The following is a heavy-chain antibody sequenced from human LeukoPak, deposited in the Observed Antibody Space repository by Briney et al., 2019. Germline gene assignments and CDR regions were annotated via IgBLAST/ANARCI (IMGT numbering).Heavy chain of an antibody. J-gene: IGHJ3*02. CDR1: GYRFTSYW. CDR3: ARERPHDAFDI. CDR2: IYPGDSDT. D-gene: IGHD1-1*01. Sequence: GESLQISCKGSGYRFTSYWIGWVRQMPGKGLEWMGIIYPGDSDTRYSPSLQGQVTISADKSISTAYLQWSSLKASDTAMYYCARERPHDAFDIWGQGTMVTVSS. V-gene: IGHV5-51*01.